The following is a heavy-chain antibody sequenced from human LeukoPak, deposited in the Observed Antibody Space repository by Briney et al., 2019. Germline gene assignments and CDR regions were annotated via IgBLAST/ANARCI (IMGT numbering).Heavy chain of an antibody. CDR1: GFTFSSYA. CDR2: IKEDGSAK. D-gene: IGHD3-22*01. V-gene: IGHV3-7*01. CDR3: ATSYDSSGCE. J-gene: IGHJ4*02. Sequence: GGSLRLSCAASGFTFSSYAMSWVRQAPGKGLEWVANIKEDGSAKYYVDSVKGRFTISRDNAKNSVYLQMNSLRAEDTAVYYCATSYDSSGCEWGQGTLVTVSS.